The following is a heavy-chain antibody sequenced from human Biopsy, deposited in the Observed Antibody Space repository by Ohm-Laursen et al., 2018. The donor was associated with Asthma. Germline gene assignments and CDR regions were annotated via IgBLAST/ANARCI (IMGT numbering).Heavy chain of an antibody. Sequence: SDTLSLTYTVSGAYIGTPDYHWSWIRQPPGKGLEWIGLSSYSGFRKYNPSLKSRVTISVDTSKNQLSLNLTSVIAADTAVYYCARDQGDSKFDYWGQGILVTVSS. D-gene: IGHD3-16*01. CDR2: SSYSGFR. CDR3: ARDQGDSKFDY. V-gene: IGHV4-61*08. J-gene: IGHJ4*02. CDR1: GAYIGTPDYH.